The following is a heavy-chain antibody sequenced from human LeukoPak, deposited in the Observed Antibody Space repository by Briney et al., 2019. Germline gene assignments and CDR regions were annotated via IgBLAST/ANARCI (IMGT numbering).Heavy chain of an antibody. CDR3: AKVRLSGSYYDAFDI. CDR2: ISWNSGSI. D-gene: IGHD1-26*01. V-gene: IGHV3-9*01. CDR1: GFTFDDYA. J-gene: IGHJ3*02. Sequence: GGSLRLSCAASGFTFDDYAMHWVRQAPGKGLEGVSGISWNSGSIGYADSVKGRFTISRDNAKNSLYLQMNSLRAEDTALYYCAKVRLSGSYYDAFDIWGQGTMVTVSS.